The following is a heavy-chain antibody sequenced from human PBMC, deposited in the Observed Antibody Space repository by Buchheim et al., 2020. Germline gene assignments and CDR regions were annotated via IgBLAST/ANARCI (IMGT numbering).Heavy chain of an antibody. CDR1: GGSISSYY. Sequence: QVQLQESGPGLVKPSETLSLTCTVSGGSISSYYWSWIRQPPGKGLEWIGYIYYSGSTNYNPYLKSRVTISVDTSKNQFSLKLSSVTAADTAVYYCARSIGGEWLPAFDYWGQGTL. CDR2: IYYSGST. J-gene: IGHJ4*02. V-gene: IGHV4-59*01. D-gene: IGHD3-3*01. CDR3: ARSIGGEWLPAFDY.